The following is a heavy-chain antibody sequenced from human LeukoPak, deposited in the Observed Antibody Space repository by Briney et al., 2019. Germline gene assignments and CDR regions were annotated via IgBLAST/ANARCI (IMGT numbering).Heavy chain of an antibody. D-gene: IGHD3-10*01. CDR3: AKVRYGSGSYYGY. CDR1: GFTFSSYG. V-gene: IGHV3-23*01. Sequence: GGSLRLSCAASGFTFSSYGMSWVRQAPGKGLEWVSAISGSGGSTYYADSVKGRFTISRDNSKNTLYLQMNSLRAEDTAVYYCAKVRYGSGSYYGYWGQGTLVTVSS. CDR2: ISGSGGST. J-gene: IGHJ4*02.